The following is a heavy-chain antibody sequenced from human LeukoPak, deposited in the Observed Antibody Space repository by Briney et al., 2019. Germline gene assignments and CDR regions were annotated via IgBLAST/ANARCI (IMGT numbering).Heavy chain of an antibody. V-gene: IGHV4-61*01. CDR3: AREDYYYGMDV. CDR1: GGSVSSGSYY. CDR2: IYYSGST. Sequence: SETLSLTCTVSGGSVSSGSYYWSWIRQPPGKGLEWIGCIYYSGSTNYNPSLKSRVTISVDTSKNQFSLKLSSVTAADTAVHYCAREDYYYGMDVWGQGTTVTVSS. J-gene: IGHJ6*02.